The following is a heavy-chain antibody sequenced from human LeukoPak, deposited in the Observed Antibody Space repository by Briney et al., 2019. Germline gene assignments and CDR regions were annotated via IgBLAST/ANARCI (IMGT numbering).Heavy chain of an antibody. D-gene: IGHD3-22*01. Sequence: SGTLSLTCAVSGGSISSSNWWSWVRQPPGKGLEWIGEIYHGGSTNYNPSLKSRVTISVDKSKNQFSLKLSSATAADTAVYYCARGLYDSSESYFDYWGQGTLVTVSS. V-gene: IGHV4-4*02. CDR3: ARGLYDSSESYFDY. J-gene: IGHJ4*02. CDR1: GGSISSSNW. CDR2: IYHGGST.